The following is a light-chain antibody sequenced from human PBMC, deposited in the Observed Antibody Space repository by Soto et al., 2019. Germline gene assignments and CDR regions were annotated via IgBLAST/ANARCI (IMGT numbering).Light chain of an antibody. CDR3: QQYYTTPFT. Sequence: DIVMTQSPDSLGVSLGESATINCKSSQSVLYSSNNKNYLAWYQQKPGQPPKLLIYWASTRESGVPDRFSGSGSGTDFTLTISSMQAEDVAVYYCQQYYTTPFTFGPGTKVDIK. V-gene: IGKV4-1*01. CDR2: WAS. CDR1: QSVLYSSNNKNY. J-gene: IGKJ3*01.